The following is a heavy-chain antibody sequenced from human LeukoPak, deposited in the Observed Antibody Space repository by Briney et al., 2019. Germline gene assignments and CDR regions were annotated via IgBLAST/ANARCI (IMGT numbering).Heavy chain of an antibody. CDR3: ARDPAIQVWLSAYYFDS. J-gene: IGHJ4*02. Sequence: GGSLRLSCTASGFTFSTYSLNWVRQAPGKGLEWISYISGNGDTIYYAGSVRGRFTISRDNAKNSLYLQMNSVRAEDTAVYYCARDPAIQVWLSAYYFDSWGQGTLVTVSS. D-gene: IGHD3-22*01. CDR1: GFTFSTYS. CDR2: ISGNGDTI. V-gene: IGHV3-48*01.